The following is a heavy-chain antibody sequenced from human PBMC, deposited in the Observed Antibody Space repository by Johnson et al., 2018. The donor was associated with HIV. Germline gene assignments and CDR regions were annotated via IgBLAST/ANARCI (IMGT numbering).Heavy chain of an antibody. J-gene: IGHJ3*02. V-gene: IGHV3-53*01. CDR1: GFTVSSNY. CDR2: IYSGGST. CDR3: ARRSPYDAFDM. Sequence: VQLVEYGGGLIQPGGSLRLSCEASGFTVSSNYMSWVRQAPGKGLEWVSVIYSGGSTYYADSVKGRFTISRDNSKNTLYLQMNSLRAEDTAVYYCARRSPYDAFDMWGQGTMVTVSS.